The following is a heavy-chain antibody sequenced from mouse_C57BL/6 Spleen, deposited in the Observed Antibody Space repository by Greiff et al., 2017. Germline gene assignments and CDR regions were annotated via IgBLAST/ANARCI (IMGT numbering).Heavy chain of an antibody. V-gene: IGHV5-9*01. CDR2: ISGGGGNT. Sequence: EVMLVESGGGLVKPGGSLKLSCAASGFTFSSYTMSWVRQTPEKRLEWVATISGGGGNTYYPDSVKGRFTISRDNAKNTLYLQMSSLRSEDTALYYCATSSYDYYYAMDYWGQGTSVTVSS. J-gene: IGHJ4*01. CDR1: GFTFSSYT. D-gene: IGHD1-1*01. CDR3: ATSSYDYYYAMDY.